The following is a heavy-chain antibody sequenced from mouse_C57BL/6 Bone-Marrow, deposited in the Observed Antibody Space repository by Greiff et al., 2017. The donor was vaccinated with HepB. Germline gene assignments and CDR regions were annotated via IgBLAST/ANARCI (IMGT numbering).Heavy chain of an antibody. CDR1: GYTFTSYW. J-gene: IGHJ2*01. D-gene: IGHD1-1*01. CDR2: IDPSDSET. V-gene: IGHV1-52*01. Sequence: VQLQQPGAELVRPGSSVKLSCKASGYTFTSYWMHWVKQRPIQGLEWIGNIDPSDSETHYNQKFKDKATLTVDKSSSTAYMQLSSLTSEDSAVYYCARAPPGYGSTLFDYWGQGTTLTVSS. CDR3: ARAPPGYGSTLFDY.